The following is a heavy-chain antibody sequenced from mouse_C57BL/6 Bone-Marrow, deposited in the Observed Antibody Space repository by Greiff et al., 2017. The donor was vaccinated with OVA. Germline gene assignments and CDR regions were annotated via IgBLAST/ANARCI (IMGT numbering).Heavy chain of an antibody. CDR1: GYTFTSYW. CDR3: ARRGTYYGSSHWYFDV. CDR2: IDPSDSET. J-gene: IGHJ1*03. Sequence: QVHVKQPGAELVRPGSSVKLSCKASGYTFTSYWLHWVKQRPIQGLEWIGNIDPSDSETHYNQKFKDKATLTVDKSSSTAYMQLSSLTSEDSAVYYGARRGTYYGSSHWYFDVWGTGTTVTVSS. V-gene: IGHV1-52*01. D-gene: IGHD1-1*01.